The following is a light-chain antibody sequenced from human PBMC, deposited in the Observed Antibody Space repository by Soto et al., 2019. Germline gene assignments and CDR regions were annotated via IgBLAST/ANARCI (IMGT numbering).Light chain of an antibody. J-gene: IGLJ1*01. CDR3: NSYTTNLTHV. Sequence: QSVLTQPASVSGSPGQSITISCTGTSSDIGVYNYVSWYQQHPGKAPKLMIYDVSHRPSGVSNRFSGSKSGNTASLTISGLQAEDEADYYCNSYTTNLTHVFGTGTKLTVL. CDR2: DVS. CDR1: SSDIGVYNY. V-gene: IGLV2-14*03.